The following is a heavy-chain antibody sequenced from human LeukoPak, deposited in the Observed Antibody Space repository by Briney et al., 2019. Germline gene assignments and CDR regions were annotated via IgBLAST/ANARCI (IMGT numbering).Heavy chain of an antibody. CDR2: FDPGSGEI. V-gene: IGHV1-24*01. CDR3: ATGTHYDLLPF. J-gene: IGHJ4*02. Sequence: ASVKVSCKVSGYSITELSTHWVRQAPGKGREWMGGFDPGSGEIIYEQKFQDRVTMTEDTSIDTAYMELSSLRSEDTALYYCATGTHYDLLPFWGQGTLVTVSS. D-gene: IGHD3-9*01. CDR1: GYSITELS.